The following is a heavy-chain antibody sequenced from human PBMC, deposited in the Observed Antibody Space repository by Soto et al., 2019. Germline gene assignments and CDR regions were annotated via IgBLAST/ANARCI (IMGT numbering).Heavy chain of an antibody. J-gene: IGHJ6*02. CDR1: GGSFSGYY. V-gene: IGHV4-34*01. CDR2: INHSGST. Sequence: PSETLSLTCAVYGGSFSGYYWSWIRQPPGKGLEWIGEINHSGSTNYNPSLKRRVTISVDTSKNQFSLKLSSVTAADTAVYYCESDNYDILTGYYHRGMDVWGQGTTVTVSS. CDR3: ESDNYDILTGYYHRGMDV. D-gene: IGHD3-9*01.